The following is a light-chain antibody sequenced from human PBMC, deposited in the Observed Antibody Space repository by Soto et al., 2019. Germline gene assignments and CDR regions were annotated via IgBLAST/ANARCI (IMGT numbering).Light chain of an antibody. CDR3: SSYAGSSTHVV. Sequence: QSALTQPASVSGSPGQSITISCTGVSNDVGSHNLVSWYQQHPGKAPKVIIYEGSKRPSGVSNRFSGPRPGNTASLTISGLQAEDEAHYYCSSYAGSSTHVVFGGGTKLTVL. V-gene: IGLV2-23*01. CDR1: SNDVGSHNL. CDR2: EGS. J-gene: IGLJ2*01.